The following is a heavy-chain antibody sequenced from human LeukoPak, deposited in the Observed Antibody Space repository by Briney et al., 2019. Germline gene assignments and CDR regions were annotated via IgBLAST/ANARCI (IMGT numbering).Heavy chain of an antibody. J-gene: IGHJ4*02. CDR2: ISYSGTT. V-gene: IGHV4-31*03. D-gene: IGHD3-16*02. CDR1: GGSISSGGLY. CDR3: ARASRWGDLSLGY. Sequence: SQTLSLTCTVSGGSISSGGLYWGWIRQYPGKGLEWIGYISYSGTTYYNPSLKSRVTIPVGTYKNHFSLELSSVTAADTAVYYCARASRWGDLSLGYWGQGTLGTVSS.